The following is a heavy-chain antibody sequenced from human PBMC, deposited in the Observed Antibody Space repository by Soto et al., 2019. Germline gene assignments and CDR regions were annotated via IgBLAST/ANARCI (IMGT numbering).Heavy chain of an antibody. CDR1: GDTFSSYA. D-gene: IGHD3-22*01. V-gene: IGHV1-69*01. CDR2: IIPIFGTA. Sequence: QVQLVQSGAEVKKPGSSVKVSCKASGDTFSSYAISWVRQAPGQGLEWMGGIIPIFGTANYAQKFQGRVTITADESTRTDYMELSSLRSEDTAVYYCARDGSGSRSRASPMDVWGQGTTVTVSS. CDR3: ARDGSGSRSRASPMDV. J-gene: IGHJ6*02.